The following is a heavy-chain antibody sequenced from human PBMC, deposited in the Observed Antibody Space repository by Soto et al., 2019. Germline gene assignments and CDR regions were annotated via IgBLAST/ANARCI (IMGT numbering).Heavy chain of an antibody. V-gene: IGHV4-39*01. CDR1: GGSISSSSYY. D-gene: IGHD2-2*01. Sequence: SETLSLTCTVSGGSISSSSYYWGWIRQPPGKGLEWIGSIYYSGSTYYNPSLKSRVTISVDTSKNQFSLKLSSVTAADTAVYYCASSTDCSSTSCSPRSYYMDVWGKGTTVTVSS. CDR2: IYYSGST. J-gene: IGHJ6*03. CDR3: ASSTDCSSTSCSPRSYYMDV.